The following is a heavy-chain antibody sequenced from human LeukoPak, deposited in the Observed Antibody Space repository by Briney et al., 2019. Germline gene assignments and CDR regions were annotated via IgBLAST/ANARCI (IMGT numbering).Heavy chain of an antibody. D-gene: IGHD3-3*01. V-gene: IGHV4-39*01. CDR2: IYYSGST. J-gene: IGHJ6*03. CDR1: GGSISSSSYY. CDR3: TRQLRFLVAYYYYMDV. Sequence: SETLSLTCTVSGGSISSSSYYWGWIRQPPGKGLEWIGSIYYSGSTYYNPSLKSRVTISVDTSKNQFSLKLSSVTAADTAVYYCTRQLRFLVAYYYYMDVWGKGTTVTVSS.